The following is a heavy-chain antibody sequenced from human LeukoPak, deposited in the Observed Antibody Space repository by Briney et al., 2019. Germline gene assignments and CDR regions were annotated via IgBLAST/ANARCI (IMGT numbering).Heavy chain of an antibody. CDR3: VIDGGRTTADWYCEL. CDR2: ASYDGET. CDR1: GFTFRDYD. D-gene: IGHD4-17*01. V-gene: IGHV3-13*02. J-gene: IGHJ2*01. Sequence: GGSLRLSCAASGFTFRDYDMHWVRQVPGKGLEWVAAASYDGETFYPGSVEGRFTVYRENHKNSLYLQMKSLRAGGTAVYYCVIDGGRTTADWYCELWGGSTPVTVSS.